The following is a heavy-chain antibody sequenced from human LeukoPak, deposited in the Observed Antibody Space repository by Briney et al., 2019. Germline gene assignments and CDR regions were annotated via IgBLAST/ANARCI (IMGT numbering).Heavy chain of an antibody. V-gene: IGHV3-23*01. D-gene: IGHD2-8*02. CDR2: ISGSGGGT. CDR3: AKDADTGGRTTFDY. Sequence: GGSLRLSCAASGFTFSSYAMSWDRQAPGKGLEWVSTISGSGGGTYYADSVKGRFTISRDNSKNTLYLQMNSLRAEDTAVYYCAKDADTGGRTTFDYWGQGTLVTVSS. J-gene: IGHJ4*02. CDR1: GFTFSSYA.